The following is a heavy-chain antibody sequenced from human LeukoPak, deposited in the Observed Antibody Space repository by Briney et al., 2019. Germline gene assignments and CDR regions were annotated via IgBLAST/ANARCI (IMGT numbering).Heavy chain of an antibody. Sequence: SETLSLTCAVSGGSTSSGGYSWSWIRQPPGKGLEWIGYIYHSGSTYYNPSLKSRVTISVDRSKNQFSLKLSSVTAADTAVYYCARDLYGDYTFDYWGQGTLVTVSS. J-gene: IGHJ4*02. D-gene: IGHD4-17*01. CDR2: IYHSGST. CDR1: GGSTSSGGYS. CDR3: ARDLYGDYTFDY. V-gene: IGHV4-30-2*01.